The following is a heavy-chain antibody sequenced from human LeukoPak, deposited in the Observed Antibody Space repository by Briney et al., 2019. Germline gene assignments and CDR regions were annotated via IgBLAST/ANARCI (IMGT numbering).Heavy chain of an antibody. V-gene: IGHV4-39*07. Sequence: SETLSLTCTVSGGSISSGGYYWSWIRQPPGKGLEWIGEINHSGSTNYNPSLKSRVTISVDTSKNQFSLKLSSVTAADTAVYYCARGPSGAAAGAAYWGQGTLVTVSS. CDR3: ARGPSGAAAGAAY. CDR2: INHSGST. J-gene: IGHJ4*02. D-gene: IGHD6-13*01. CDR1: GGSISSGGYY.